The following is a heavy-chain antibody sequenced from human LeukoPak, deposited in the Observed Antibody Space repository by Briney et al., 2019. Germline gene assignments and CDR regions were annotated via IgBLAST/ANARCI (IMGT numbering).Heavy chain of an antibody. CDR2: ISSSSSTI. CDR1: GFTFSSYT. D-gene: IGHD1-26*01. V-gene: IGHV3-48*01. CDR3: VRDLTIVGVAQVHH. Sequence: SGGSLRLSCAASGFTFSSYTMNWVRQAPGKGLDWVSYISSSSSTIYYADSVKGRFTFSRDNAKNSLFLHMNSLRAEDTAVYYCVRDLTIVGVAQVHHWGQGTLVTVSS. J-gene: IGHJ5*02.